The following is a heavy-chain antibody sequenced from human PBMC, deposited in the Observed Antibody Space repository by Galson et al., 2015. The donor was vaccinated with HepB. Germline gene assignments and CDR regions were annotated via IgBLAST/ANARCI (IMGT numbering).Heavy chain of an antibody. J-gene: IGHJ4*02. D-gene: IGHD5-24*01. Sequence: SVKVSCKASGGTFSSYTFSWVRQAPGQGLEWMGRIIPILGIANYAQKFQGRVTITADKSTSTAYMELSSLRSEDTAVYYCARAYIGDGYNSRPDYWGQGSLVTVSS. CDR1: GGTFSSYT. V-gene: IGHV1-69*02. CDR2: IIPILGIA. CDR3: ARAYIGDGYNSRPDY.